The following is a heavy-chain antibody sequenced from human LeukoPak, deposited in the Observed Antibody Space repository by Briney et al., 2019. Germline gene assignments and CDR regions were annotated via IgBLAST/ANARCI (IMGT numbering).Heavy chain of an antibody. D-gene: IGHD6-13*01. Sequence: PGGSLRLSCETSGFAFSAYWMHWVRQAPGKGLVWVSRIKTDGSSTTYADSVKGRFTISRDNAKNTLYLQMNSLGAEDAAVYYCAREKEEQRVFHYMDVWGKGTTVTVSS. V-gene: IGHV3-74*03. CDR2: IKTDGSST. CDR1: GFAFSAYW. CDR3: AREKEEQRVFHYMDV. J-gene: IGHJ6*03.